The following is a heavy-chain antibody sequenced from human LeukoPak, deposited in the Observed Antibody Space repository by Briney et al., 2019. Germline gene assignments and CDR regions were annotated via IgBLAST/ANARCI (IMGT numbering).Heavy chain of an antibody. V-gene: IGHV3-48*04. J-gene: IGHJ2*01. D-gene: IGHD3-22*01. CDR3: ARPNYYDSSGYSPYWYFDL. CDR2: ISSGSSTI. Sequence: GGSLRLSCAASGFTFSTYSMNWVRQVPGMGLEWVSSISSGSSTIYYADSVKGRFTVSRDNAKNSLYLQMNSLRAEDTAVYYCARPNYYDSSGYSPYWYFDLWGRGTLVTVSS. CDR1: GFTFSTYS.